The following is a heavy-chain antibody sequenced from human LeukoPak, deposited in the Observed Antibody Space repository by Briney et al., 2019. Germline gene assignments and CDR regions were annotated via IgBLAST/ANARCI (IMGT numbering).Heavy chain of an antibody. CDR2: IVPIFGTA. V-gene: IGHV1-69*01. Sequence: SVKVSCKASGGTFSSYAISWVRQAPGQGLEWMGGIVPIFGTANYAQKFQGRVTITADESTSTAYMELSSLRSEDTAVYYCARVVAYCSSTSCYRSILPPYYYMDVWGKGTTVTVSS. CDR1: GGTFSSYA. D-gene: IGHD2-2*01. CDR3: ARVVAYCSSTSCYRSILPPYYYMDV. J-gene: IGHJ6*03.